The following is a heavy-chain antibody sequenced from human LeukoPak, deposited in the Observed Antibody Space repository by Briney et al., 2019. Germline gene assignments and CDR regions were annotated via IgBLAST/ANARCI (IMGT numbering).Heavy chain of an antibody. Sequence: SETLSLTCTVSGGSISNYHWSWIRQPPAKGLEWIGYIYYTGSTNYNPSLKSRVTISVDTSKNQFSLKLSSMSAADTAVYYCARETYRYCTSTSCGLYYFDYWGQGILVTVSS. CDR3: ARETYRYCTSTSCGLYYFDY. V-gene: IGHV4-59*01. D-gene: IGHD2-2*01. CDR2: IYYTGST. J-gene: IGHJ4*02. CDR1: GGSISNYH.